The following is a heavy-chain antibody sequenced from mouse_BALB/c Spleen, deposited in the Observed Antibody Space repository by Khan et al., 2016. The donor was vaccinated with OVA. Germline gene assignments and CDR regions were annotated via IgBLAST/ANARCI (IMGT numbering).Heavy chain of an antibody. J-gene: IGHJ3*01. D-gene: IGHD2-14*01. CDR3: VSDWAYHRNGGWFAY. Sequence: VQLQESGAELARPGASVKMSCKASGYTFTSYTIHWIKLRPGQGLEWIGYINPSNGYTNYNQKFKDKATLTADKSSTTAYMQLSSLTSDDSAVFYSVSDWAYHRNGGWFAYWGQGTLVTVSA. V-gene: IGHV1-4*01. CDR2: INPSNGYT. CDR1: GYTFTSYT.